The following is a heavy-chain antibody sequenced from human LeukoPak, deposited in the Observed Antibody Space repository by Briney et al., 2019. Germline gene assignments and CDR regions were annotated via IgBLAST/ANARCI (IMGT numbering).Heavy chain of an antibody. Sequence: SETLSLTCTVSGGSINSYYWSWIRQPPGKGLEWIGYIYYSGSTNYNPSLKSRVTISVDTSKNQFSLKLSSVTAADTAVYYYASGYDSSAYRRFDYWGQGTLVTVSS. D-gene: IGHD3-22*01. J-gene: IGHJ4*02. CDR1: GGSINSYY. CDR2: IYYSGST. CDR3: ASGYDSSAYRRFDY. V-gene: IGHV4-59*01.